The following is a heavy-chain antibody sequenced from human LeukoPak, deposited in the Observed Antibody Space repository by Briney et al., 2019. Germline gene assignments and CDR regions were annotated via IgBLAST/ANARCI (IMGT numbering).Heavy chain of an antibody. J-gene: IGHJ4*02. Sequence: GGSLRLSCAASGFTFDNFWMNWVRQAPGKGLEWVASMNQGGSERYYLDSVKGRFTISRDNAKNSVYLQMNGLRADDTAVYYCARDHPVAGLLFDCWGQGTLVTVSS. CDR1: GFTFDNFW. CDR2: MNQGGSER. D-gene: IGHD6-19*01. V-gene: IGHV3-7*01. CDR3: ARDHPVAGLLFDC.